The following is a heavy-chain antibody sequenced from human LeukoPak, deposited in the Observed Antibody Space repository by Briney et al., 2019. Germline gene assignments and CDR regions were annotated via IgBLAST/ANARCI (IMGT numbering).Heavy chain of an antibody. CDR2: ISAYNGNT. J-gene: IGHJ4*02. D-gene: IGHD2-15*01. CDR3: ARDDYCSGGSCYPYFDY. CDR1: GYTFTSYG. V-gene: IGHV1-18*01. Sequence: ASVKVSCKASGYTFTSYGISWVRQAPGQGLEWMGWISAYNGNTNYAQKLQGRVTMTTDTSTSTAYMELRSLRSDDTAVYYRARDDYCSGGSCYPYFDYWGQGTLVTVSS.